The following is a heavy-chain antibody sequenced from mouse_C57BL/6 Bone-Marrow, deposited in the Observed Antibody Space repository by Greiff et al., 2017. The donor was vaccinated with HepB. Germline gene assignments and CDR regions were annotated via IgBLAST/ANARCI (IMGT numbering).Heavy chain of an antibody. D-gene: IGHD1-1*02. J-gene: IGHJ3*01. CDR2: IDPSDSYT. Sequence: QVQLQQPGAELVRPGTSVKLSCKASGYTFTSYWMHWVKQRPGQGLEWIGVIDPSDSYTNYNQKFKGKATLTVDTSSSTAYMQLSSLTSEDSAVYYCAREGWAYHWGQGTLVTVSA. V-gene: IGHV1-59*01. CDR1: GYTFTSYW. CDR3: AREGWAYH.